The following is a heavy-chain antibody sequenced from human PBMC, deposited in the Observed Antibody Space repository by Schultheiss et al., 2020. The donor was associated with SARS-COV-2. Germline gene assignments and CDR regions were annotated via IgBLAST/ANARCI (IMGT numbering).Heavy chain of an antibody. J-gene: IGHJ4*02. V-gene: IGHV3-64*01. Sequence: GGSLRLSCSASGFTFSSYAMHWVRQAPGKGLEYVSAISSNGGSTYYANSVKGRFTISRDNSKNTLYLQMGSLRSDDTAVYYCARGPPQLVVPAAILDYWGQGTLVTVSS. CDR3: ARGPPQLVVPAAILDY. CDR2: ISSNGGST. D-gene: IGHD2-2*01. CDR1: GFTFSSYA.